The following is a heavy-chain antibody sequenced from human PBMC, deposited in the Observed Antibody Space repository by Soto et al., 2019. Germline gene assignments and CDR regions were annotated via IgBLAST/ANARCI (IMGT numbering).Heavy chain of an antibody. Sequence: SETLALTCAVYGGSVSGYYWSGIRQPPGKGLEWIGEINHSGSTNYNPSLKSRVTISVDTSKNQFSLKLSSVTAADTAVYYCARGKYNWNYANWFDPWGQGTLVTVSS. CDR2: INHSGST. CDR3: ARGKYNWNYANWFDP. V-gene: IGHV4-34*01. J-gene: IGHJ5*02. D-gene: IGHD1-7*01. CDR1: GGSVSGYY.